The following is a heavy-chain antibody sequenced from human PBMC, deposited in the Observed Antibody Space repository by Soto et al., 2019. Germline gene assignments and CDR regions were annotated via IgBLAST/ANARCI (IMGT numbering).Heavy chain of an antibody. D-gene: IGHD5-12*01. V-gene: IGHV4-34*01. CDR1: GGSFSGYY. Sequence: SETLSLTCAVYGGSFSGYYWSWIRQPPGKGLEWIGEINHSGSTNYNPSLKSRVTISVDTSKNQFSLKLSSVTAADTAVYYCARGPRRDGYNSDYWGQGTLVTVS. J-gene: IGHJ4*02. CDR3: ARGPRRDGYNSDY. CDR2: INHSGST.